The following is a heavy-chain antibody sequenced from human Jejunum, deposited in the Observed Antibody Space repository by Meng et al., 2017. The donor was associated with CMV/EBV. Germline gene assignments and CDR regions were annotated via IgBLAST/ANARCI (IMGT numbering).Heavy chain of an antibody. CDR3: ARAGYSSIGYSSSWPPGDFDS. Sequence: WNWIRQSPSRGLEWLGMTHYRSNWYNDYAPSVKTRITINPDTSKNQFSLQLNSVTPEDTAVYYRARAGYSSIGYSSSWPPGDFDSWGQGTLVTVSS. V-gene: IGHV6-1*01. J-gene: IGHJ4*02. D-gene: IGHD6-13*01. CDR2: THYRSNWYN.